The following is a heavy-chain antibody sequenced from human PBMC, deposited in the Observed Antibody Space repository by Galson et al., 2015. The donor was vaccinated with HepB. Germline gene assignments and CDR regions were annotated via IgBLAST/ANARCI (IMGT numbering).Heavy chain of an antibody. CDR2: MSGTGWTI. D-gene: IGHD3-22*01. Sequence: SLRLSCAASGFNFSDYYMNWIRQAPGRGLEWIAYMSGTGWTIDYADSVRGRFTISRDNAKKSLYLQMSSLRAEDTAVYYCGRLDPDYNYDSTGPIDYWGQGTLVTVSS. J-gene: IGHJ4*02. V-gene: IGHV3-11*01. CDR3: GRLDPDYNYDSTGPIDY. CDR1: GFNFSDYY.